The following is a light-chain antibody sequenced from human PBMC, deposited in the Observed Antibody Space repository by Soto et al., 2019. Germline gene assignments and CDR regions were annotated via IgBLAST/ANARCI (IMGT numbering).Light chain of an antibody. CDR2: EGS. J-gene: IGLJ2*01. Sequence: QSVLTQPASVSGSPGQSIIISCTGTSSDVGSYNLVSWYQQHPGKAPKLMIYEGSKRPSGVSNRFSGSKSGNTASLTISGLQAEDEADYYCCSYAGSSTPVFGGGTKLTVL. CDR3: CSYAGSSTPV. CDR1: SSDVGSYNL. V-gene: IGLV2-23*01.